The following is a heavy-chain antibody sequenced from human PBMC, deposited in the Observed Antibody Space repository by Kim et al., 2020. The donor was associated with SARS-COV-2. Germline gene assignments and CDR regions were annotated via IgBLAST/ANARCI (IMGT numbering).Heavy chain of an antibody. Sequence: GSLRLSCAASEFTFDTYWMSWVRQAPGKGLEWVANIKQDAYETYYVDSVKGRFTISRDNAKNLLYLQMNSLRAEDTAVYYCARGVAVAPDYYYNYGMDVWGQGHTVTVSS. D-gene: IGHD6-19*01. CDR3: ARGVAVAPDYYYNYGMDV. V-gene: IGHV3-7*03. J-gene: IGHJ6*01. CDR1: EFTFDTYW. CDR2: IKQDAYET.